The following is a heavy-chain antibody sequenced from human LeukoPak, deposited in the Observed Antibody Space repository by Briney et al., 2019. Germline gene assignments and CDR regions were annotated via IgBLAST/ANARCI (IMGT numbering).Heavy chain of an antibody. J-gene: IGHJ4*02. CDR2: IYNSWTT. CDR3: ARESDFWSGPLDY. D-gene: IGHD3-3*01. CDR1: GDSVSSGSNY. Sequence: SQTLSLTCTVSGDSVSSGSNYWSWIRQPAGKGLEWIGRIYNSWTTNYNPSLKSRVTISVDTSKNQFSLKLSSVTAADTAVYYCARESDFWSGPLDYWGQGTLVTVSS. V-gene: IGHV4-61*02.